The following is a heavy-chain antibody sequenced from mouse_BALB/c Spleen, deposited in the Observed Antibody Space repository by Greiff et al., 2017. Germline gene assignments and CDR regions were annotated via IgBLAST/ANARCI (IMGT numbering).Heavy chain of an antibody. CDR1: GFTFSSYA. Sequence: EVQLVESGGGLVKPGGSLKLSCAASGFTFSSYAMSWVRQTPEKRLEWVASISSGGSTYYPDSVKGRFTISRDNARNILYLQMSSLRSEDTAMYYCARGGRGDFDVWGAGTTVTVAS. J-gene: IGHJ1*01. CDR2: ISSGGST. V-gene: IGHV5-6-5*01. CDR3: ARGGRGDFDV.